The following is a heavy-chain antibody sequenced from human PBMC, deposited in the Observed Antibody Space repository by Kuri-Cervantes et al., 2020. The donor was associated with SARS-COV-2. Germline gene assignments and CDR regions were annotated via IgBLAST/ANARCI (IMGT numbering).Heavy chain of an antibody. J-gene: IGHJ6*02. Sequence: GGSLRLSCAASGFTVNTYSMNWVRQVPGKGLEWLSYISSSSSPIFYADSVKGRFTIYRDNVENSLYLQMNSLRPQDTAVYYCVREGFGSSSHNYGMDVWGQGTTVTVSS. CDR3: VREGFGSSSHNYGMDV. D-gene: IGHD6-6*01. CDR1: GFTVNTYS. V-gene: IGHV3-48*01. CDR2: ISSSSSPI.